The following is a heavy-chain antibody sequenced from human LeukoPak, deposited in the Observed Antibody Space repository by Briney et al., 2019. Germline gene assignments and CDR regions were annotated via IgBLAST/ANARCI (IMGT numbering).Heavy chain of an antibody. D-gene: IGHD1-26*01. CDR3: ARVGATPRYYNYYGMDV. CDR2: VSGKSRAI. V-gene: IGHV3-48*04. Sequence: GGSLRLSCAASGFTFSDYGMNWVRQAPGKGLEWLSFVSGKSRAIYYADSVKGRFTISRDNAKESVYLQMSSLRAEDTAVYYCARVGATPRYYNYYGMDVWGQGTTVTVSS. J-gene: IGHJ6*02. CDR1: GFTFSDYG.